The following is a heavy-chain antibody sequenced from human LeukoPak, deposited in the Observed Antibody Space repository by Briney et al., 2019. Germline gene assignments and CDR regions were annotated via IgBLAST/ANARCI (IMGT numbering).Heavy chain of an antibody. CDR1: GFTFSSYE. CDR3: ARDLSDAPTYYYFYMDV. V-gene: IGHV3-48*03. J-gene: IGHJ6*03. Sequence: HPGGSLRLSCAASGFTFSSYEMNWVRQAPGKGLEWVSYISSSGSTIYYADSVKGRFTISRDNAKNSLYLQMNSLRAEDTAVYYCARDLSDAPTYYYFYMDVWGKGTTVTVSS. CDR2: ISSSGSTI. D-gene: IGHD2-21*02.